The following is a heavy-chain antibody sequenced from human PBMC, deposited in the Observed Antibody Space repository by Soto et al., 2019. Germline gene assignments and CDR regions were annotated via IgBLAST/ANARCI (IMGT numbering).Heavy chain of an antibody. CDR2: SSSGGGT. CDR1: GFAVSSTD. CDR3: ARATLLDY. Sequence: SGFAVSSTDMSWVRHAPGKRLEWVSSSSSGGGTDYADSVKGRFTISRDNAKNTLYLQMNSLRAEDTAVYYCARATLLDYWGQGTLVTVSS. J-gene: IGHJ4*02. V-gene: IGHV3-66*01.